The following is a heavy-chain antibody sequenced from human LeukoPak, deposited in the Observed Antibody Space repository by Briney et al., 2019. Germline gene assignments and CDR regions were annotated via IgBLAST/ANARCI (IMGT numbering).Heavy chain of an antibody. D-gene: IGHD5-24*01. CDR2: IKQDGSEK. J-gene: IGHJ4*02. CDR1: GFTFSSYW. Sequence: GGSLRLSCAASGFTFSSYWMSWVRQAPGKGLEWVANIKQDGSEKYYVDSVKGRFTISRDNAKNSLYLQMNSLRAEDTALYYCARDAGLRRNGYNPFDCWGQGILVTVSS. CDR3: ARDAGLRRNGYNPFDC. V-gene: IGHV3-7*01.